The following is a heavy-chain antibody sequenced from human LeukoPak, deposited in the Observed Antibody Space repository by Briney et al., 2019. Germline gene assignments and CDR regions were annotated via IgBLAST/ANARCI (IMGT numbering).Heavy chain of an antibody. V-gene: IGHV1-69*05. CDR2: IIPIFGTA. Sequence: ASVKVSCKASGGTFSSYAISWVRQAPGQGLEWMGGIIPIFGTANYAQKFQGRVTITTDESTSTAYMELSSLRSEDTAVYYCAGGYCSSTSCYRFDYWGQGTLVTVSS. D-gene: IGHD2-2*02. J-gene: IGHJ4*02. CDR3: AGGYCSSTSCYRFDY. CDR1: GGTFSSYA.